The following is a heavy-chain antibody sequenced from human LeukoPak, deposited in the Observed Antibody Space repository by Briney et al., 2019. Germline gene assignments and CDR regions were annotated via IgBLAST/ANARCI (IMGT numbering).Heavy chain of an antibody. D-gene: IGHD3-16*01. CDR2: INHSGST. CDR1: GYSISSAYY. CDR3: ARDSSDGAVGGMWAFDI. Sequence: PSETLSHTCTVSGYSISSAYYWGWIRQPPGKGLEWIGSINHSGSTYYNPSLKSRVTISVDTSKNQFSLKLSSVTAADTAVYYCARDSSDGAVGGMWAFDIWGQGTMVTVSS. J-gene: IGHJ3*02. V-gene: IGHV4-38-2*02.